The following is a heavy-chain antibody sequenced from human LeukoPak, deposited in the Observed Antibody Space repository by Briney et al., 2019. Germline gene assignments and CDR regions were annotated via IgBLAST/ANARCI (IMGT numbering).Heavy chain of an antibody. D-gene: IGHD3-22*01. V-gene: IGHV3-9*01. Sequence: GGSLRLSCAASGFTFDDYAMHWVRQAPGKGLEWVSGISWNSGSIGYADSVKGRFTISRDNAKNSLYLQMNSLRAEDTALYYCAKGRGHYYDSSGYPDYWGQGTLVTVSS. J-gene: IGHJ4*02. CDR3: AKGRGHYYDSSGYPDY. CDR2: ISWNSGSI. CDR1: GFTFDDYA.